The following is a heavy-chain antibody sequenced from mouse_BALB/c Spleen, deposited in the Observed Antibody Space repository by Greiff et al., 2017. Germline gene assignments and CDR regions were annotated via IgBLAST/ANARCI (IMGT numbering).Heavy chain of an antibody. Sequence: QVQLKESGPGILKPSQSLSLTCSFSGFSLSTSGMGVGRIRQPSGKGLEWLAHIWWDDDKYYNPSLKRQLTISKDTSRNQVFLKITCVDTAATATDDCALRAGAPGWCAYWGQGTRVTVSA. V-gene: IGHV8-8*01. CDR3: ALRAGAPGWCAY. D-gene: IGHD4-1*01. CDR2: IWWDDDK. J-gene: IGHJ3*01. CDR1: GFSLSTSGMG.